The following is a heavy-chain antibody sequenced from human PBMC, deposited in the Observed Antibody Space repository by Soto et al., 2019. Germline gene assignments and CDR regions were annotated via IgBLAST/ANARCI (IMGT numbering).Heavy chain of an antibody. J-gene: IGHJ4*02. Sequence: QVQLVQSGAEVKKPGASVKVSCKASGYTFTSYYMHWVRQAPGQGLEWMGIINPSGGSTSYAQKCQGRVTMTRDTSTSTVYMELSSLRSEDTAVYYCARDRSTVVVVTAPIPDYWGQGTLVTVSS. CDR1: GYTFTSYY. D-gene: IGHD2-21*02. CDR2: INPSGGST. CDR3: ARDRSTVVVVTAPIPDY. V-gene: IGHV1-46*03.